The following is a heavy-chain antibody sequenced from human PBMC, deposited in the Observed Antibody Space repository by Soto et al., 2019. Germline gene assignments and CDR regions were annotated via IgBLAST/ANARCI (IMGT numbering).Heavy chain of an antibody. V-gene: IGHV4-59*01. J-gene: IGHJ4*02. Sequence: SETLSLTCTVSGGSISSYYWSWIRQPPGKGLEWIGDIYYSGSTNYNPSLKSRVTISVDTSKNQFSLKLSSVTAADTAVYYCARFRGALNKKFDYWGQGTLVTVSS. CDR1: GGSISSYY. CDR3: ARFRGALNKKFDY. CDR2: IYYSGST.